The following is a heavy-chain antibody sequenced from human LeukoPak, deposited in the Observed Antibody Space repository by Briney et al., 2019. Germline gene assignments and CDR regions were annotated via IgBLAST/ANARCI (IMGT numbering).Heavy chain of an antibody. CDR1: GFTFDYYT. CDR3: VKGRRRGYAYGTLES. V-gene: IGHV3-43*01. CDR2: ISMDGVNT. D-gene: IGHD5-18*01. Sequence: GGSLRLSCAASGFTFDYYTMYWVRQGPDKGLEWVALISMDGVNTFYADSVKGRFTISRDNNKNSLYLQMNGLRTDDTGLYYCVKGRRRGYAYGTLESWGQGTLVTVSS. J-gene: IGHJ4*02.